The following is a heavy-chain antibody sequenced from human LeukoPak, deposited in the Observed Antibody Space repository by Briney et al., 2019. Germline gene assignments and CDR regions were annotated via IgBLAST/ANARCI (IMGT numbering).Heavy chain of an antibody. J-gene: IGHJ6*04. CDR3: ARERSPRYWYYDILTGSSPGYIPNSYGMDV. D-gene: IGHD3-9*01. V-gene: IGHV1-2*04. Sequence: ASVKVSCKASGYTFTGYYMHWVRQAPGQGLEWMGWINPNSGGTNYAQKFQGWVTMTRDTSISTAYMELSRPRSDDTAVYYCARERSPRYWYYDILTGSSPGYIPNSYGMDVWGKGTTVTVSS. CDR2: INPNSGGT. CDR1: GYTFTGYY.